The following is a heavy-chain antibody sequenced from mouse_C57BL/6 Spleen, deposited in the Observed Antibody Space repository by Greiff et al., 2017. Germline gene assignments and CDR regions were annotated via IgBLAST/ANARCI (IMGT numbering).Heavy chain of an antibody. Sequence: VQLQQSGPELVKPGASVKISCKASGYSFTDYNMNWVKQSNGKSLEWIGVINPNYGTTSYNQKFKGKATLPVDQSTSTAYMQLNRLTSEDSAVYYCARGDLYYDYAQAWFAYWGQGTLVTVSA. CDR2: INPNYGTT. D-gene: IGHD2-4*01. V-gene: IGHV1-39*01. J-gene: IGHJ3*01. CDR3: ARGDLYYDYAQAWFAY. CDR1: GYSFTDYN.